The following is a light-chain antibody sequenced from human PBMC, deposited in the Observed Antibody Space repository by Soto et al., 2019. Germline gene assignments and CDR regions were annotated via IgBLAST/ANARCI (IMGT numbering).Light chain of an antibody. Sequence: HSVLSQPASVSGSPGQSSTISCPGTSSDVGGYNYVSWYQQHPGKAPKLMIYDVSNRPSGVSNRFSGSKSGNTASLTISGLQAEDEADYYCSSYTSSSTPPYVFGTGTKVTVL. V-gene: IGLV2-14*01. CDR1: SSDVGGYNY. CDR2: DVS. CDR3: SSYTSSSTPPYV. J-gene: IGLJ1*01.